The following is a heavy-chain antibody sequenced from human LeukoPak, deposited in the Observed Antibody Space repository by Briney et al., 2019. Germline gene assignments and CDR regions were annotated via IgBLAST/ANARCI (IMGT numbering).Heavy chain of an antibody. V-gene: IGHV3-21*01. CDR2: ISSSSNYI. CDR3: XXXXXXXXXXXYYYYFMDV. CDR1: GFTFSTYS. Sequence: GGSLRLSCAASGFTFSTYSMNWVRQAPGKGLEWVSSISSSSNYIYYADSVKGRFTISRDNAKNSLYLQMNSLRAEDKAVYYCXXXXXXXXXXXYYYYFMDVWGKGTTVTVSS. J-gene: IGHJ6*03.